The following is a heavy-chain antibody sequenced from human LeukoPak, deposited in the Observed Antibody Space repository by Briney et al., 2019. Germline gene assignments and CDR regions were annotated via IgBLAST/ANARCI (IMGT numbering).Heavy chain of an antibody. J-gene: IGHJ4*02. D-gene: IGHD3-22*01. CDR3: ARVSGYYYSDY. CDR2: INPNTGGT. V-gene: IGHV1-2*06. CDR1: GYTFTAYF. Sequence: ASVKVSCKASGYTFTAYFMHWVRQAPGQGLEWMGRINPNTGGTNYAQKFQGRVTMTRDTSLSTAYMDLSRLRSDDTAVYYCARVSGYYYSDYWGQGTLVTVSS.